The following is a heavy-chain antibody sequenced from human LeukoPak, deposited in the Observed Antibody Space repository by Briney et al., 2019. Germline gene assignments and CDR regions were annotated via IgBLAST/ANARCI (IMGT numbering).Heavy chain of an antibody. J-gene: IGHJ4*02. D-gene: IGHD6-25*01. CDR1: GFTFSSYG. V-gene: IGHV3-30*02. Sequence: GGSLRLSCAGSGFTFSSYGMHWVRQAPGNGLEWVAFIRYDGSNTYYADSVKGRFTISRDNSKNTLYLQMNSLRAEDTAVYYCVKDSSGTFDNWGQGTLVSVSS. CDR3: VKDSSGTFDN. CDR2: IRYDGSNT.